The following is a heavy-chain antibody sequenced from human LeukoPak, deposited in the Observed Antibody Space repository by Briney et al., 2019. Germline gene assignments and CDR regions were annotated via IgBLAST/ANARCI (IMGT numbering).Heavy chain of an antibody. V-gene: IGHV3-23*01. Sequence: PGGSLRLSCADSGFPFSSHGMNWVRQAAGKGLEWVSGISPGGGPTYYAGSVKGRFTISRDNSKNTLYLQMNSLRAEDTAVYYCAKDQYGVYLTMIVGVGYWGQGTLVTVSS. CDR2: ISPGGGPT. CDR3: AKDQYGVYLTMIVGVGY. CDR1: GFPFSSHG. D-gene: IGHD3-22*01. J-gene: IGHJ4*02.